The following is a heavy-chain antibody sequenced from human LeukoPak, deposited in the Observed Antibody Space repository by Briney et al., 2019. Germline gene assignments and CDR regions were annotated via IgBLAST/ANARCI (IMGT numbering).Heavy chain of an antibody. Sequence: PSETLSLTCTVSRYSISSGYYWGWIRQPPGKGLEWIGSIYHSGNTYYNPSLKSRVTISVDTSRNQFPLKLSSVTAADTAVYYCARQSPGDYDSREDAFDIWGQGTMVTVSS. CDR3: ARQSPGDYDSREDAFDI. D-gene: IGHD3-22*01. CDR1: RYSISSGYY. J-gene: IGHJ3*02. V-gene: IGHV4-38-2*02. CDR2: IYHSGNT.